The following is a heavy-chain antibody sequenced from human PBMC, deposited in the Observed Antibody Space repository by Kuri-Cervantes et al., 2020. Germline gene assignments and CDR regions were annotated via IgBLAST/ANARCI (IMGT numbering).Heavy chain of an antibody. CDR2: IPYSGST. Sequence: SETLSLTCTVSGASVTSGGYYWSWIRQPPGKRLELIGCIPYSGSTNYNPSLKSRVTISVDTSKNQFSLKLSSVTAADTAVYYCARGGAQQLEYWGQGTLVTVSS. V-gene: IGHV4-61*08. CDR3: ARGGAQQLEY. J-gene: IGHJ4*02. D-gene: IGHD6-13*01. CDR1: GASVTSGGYY.